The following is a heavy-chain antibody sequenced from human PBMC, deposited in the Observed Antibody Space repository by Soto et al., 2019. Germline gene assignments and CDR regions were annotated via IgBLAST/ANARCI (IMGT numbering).Heavy chain of an antibody. CDR3: ARDMSGGTYNYYYGMDV. V-gene: IGHV3-23*01. J-gene: IGHJ6*02. CDR2: ISGSGSPT. D-gene: IGHD1-26*01. CDR1: GFSFSSYA. Sequence: EVQLLESGGGLGQPGGSLRLSCAASGFSFSSYAMTWVRQAPGRGLQWVSAISGSGSPTYYADSVKGRFTISRDNSKNTLYLQMNILRADDTAVYYCARDMSGGTYNYYYGMDVWGQGTTVTVSS.